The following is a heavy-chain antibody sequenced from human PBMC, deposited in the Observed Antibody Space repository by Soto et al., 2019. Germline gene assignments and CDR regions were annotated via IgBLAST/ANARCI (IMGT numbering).Heavy chain of an antibody. D-gene: IGHD3-10*01. Sequence: GGSLRLFCAASGLSFSSYAIHSVRQAPGKGLEWVAVISYDGSNKYYADSVKGRFTIPRDNSNNTLDLQMNSLRAEDTAVYYCSRVLGGLWFGDIQPFDYWGQGTLVTVSS. J-gene: IGHJ4*02. CDR3: SRVLGGLWFGDIQPFDY. V-gene: IGHV3-30*04. CDR2: ISYDGSNK. CDR1: GLSFSSYA.